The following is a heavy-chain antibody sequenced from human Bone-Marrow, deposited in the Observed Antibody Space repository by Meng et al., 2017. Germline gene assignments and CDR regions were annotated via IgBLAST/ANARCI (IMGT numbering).Heavy chain of an antibody. CDR2: IIPIFGTA. CDR3: ARDEDISAAGKLFGDY. J-gene: IGHJ4*02. Sequence: SVKVSCKASGGTFSSYAISWVRQAPGQGLEWMGGIIPIFGTANYAQKFQGRVTITADKSTSTAYMELSSLRSGDTAVYYCARDEDISAAGKLFGDYWGQGTLVTVSS. CDR1: GGTFSSYA. V-gene: IGHV1-69*06. D-gene: IGHD6-13*01.